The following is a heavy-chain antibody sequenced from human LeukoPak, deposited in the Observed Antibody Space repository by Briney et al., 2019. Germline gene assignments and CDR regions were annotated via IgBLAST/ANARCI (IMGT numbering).Heavy chain of an antibody. CDR3: ARGSPRCGGNPADFDY. CDR1: GFTFSSYG. D-gene: IGHD4-23*01. V-gene: IGHV3-30*03. CDR2: ISYDGSNK. J-gene: IGHJ4*02. Sequence: PGGSLRLSCAASGFTFSSYGMHWVRQAPGKGLEWVAVISYDGSNKYYADSVKGRFTISRDNSKNTLYLQMNSLRAEDTAVYYCARGSPRCGGNPADFDYWGQGTLVTVSS.